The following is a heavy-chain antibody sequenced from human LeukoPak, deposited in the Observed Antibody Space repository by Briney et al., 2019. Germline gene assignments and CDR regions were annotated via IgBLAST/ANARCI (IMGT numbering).Heavy chain of an antibody. V-gene: IGHV3-30*04. D-gene: IGHD3-16*01. Sequence: GRPLRLSCAASGFTFSSYAMHWVRQAPGKGLEWVAVISYDGSNKYYADSVKGRFTISRDNSKNTLYLQMNSLRAEDTAVYYCACFYGPPFDYWGQGTLVTVSS. CDR2: ISYDGSNK. CDR1: GFTFSSYA. CDR3: ACFYGPPFDY. J-gene: IGHJ4*02.